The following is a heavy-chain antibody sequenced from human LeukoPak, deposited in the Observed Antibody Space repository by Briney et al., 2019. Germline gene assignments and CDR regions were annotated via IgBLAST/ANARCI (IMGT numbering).Heavy chain of an antibody. CDR2: IYSGGSP. CDR1: GFTVRSSY. Sequence: PGGSLRLSCAASGFTVRSSYMSWVRQAPGKGLEWVSVIYSGGSPDYADSAKGRFTISSDNSKNTLYLQMNSLRVEDTAVYYCANDDYYDSSGQLDAFDIWGQGTMVTVSS. D-gene: IGHD3-22*01. V-gene: IGHV3-53*01. CDR3: ANDDYYDSSGQLDAFDI. J-gene: IGHJ3*02.